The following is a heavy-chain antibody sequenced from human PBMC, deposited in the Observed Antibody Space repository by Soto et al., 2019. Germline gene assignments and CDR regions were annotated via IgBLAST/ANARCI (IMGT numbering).Heavy chain of an antibody. CDR1: GFTFSSYS. J-gene: IGHJ5*02. D-gene: IGHD6-19*01. CDR2: ISSSSSYI. V-gene: IGHV3-21*01. CDR3: AREAVAGGWFDP. Sequence: EVQLVESGGGLVKPGGSLRLSCAASGFTFSSYSMNWVLQAPGKGLEWVSSISSSSSYIYYADSVKGRFTISRDNAKNSLYLQMNSLRAEDTAVYYCAREAVAGGWFDPWGQGTLVTVSS.